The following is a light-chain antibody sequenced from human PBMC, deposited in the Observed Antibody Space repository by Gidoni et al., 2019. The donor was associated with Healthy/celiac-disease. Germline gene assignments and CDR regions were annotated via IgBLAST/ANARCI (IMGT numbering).Light chain of an antibody. CDR2: WAS. CDR3: QQYYSTPPLT. CDR1: QSVLYSSTNKNY. V-gene: IGKV4-1*01. Sequence: DIVMTQSPDSLAVSLGERATINCKSSQSVLYSSTNKNYLAWYQQKPGQPPKLLIYWASTRESGVPDRFSGSGSGTDFTLTISSLQAEDVAVYYCQQYYSTPPLTFXGXTKVEIK. J-gene: IGKJ4*01.